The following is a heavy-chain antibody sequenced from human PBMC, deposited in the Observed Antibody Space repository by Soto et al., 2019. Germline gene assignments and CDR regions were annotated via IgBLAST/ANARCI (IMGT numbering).Heavy chain of an antibody. D-gene: IGHD3-3*01. CDR1: GFTFSGSA. Sequence: GGSLRLSCAASGFTFSGSAMHWVRQASGKGLEWVGRIRSKANSYATAYAASVKGRFTISRDVSKNTAYLQMNSLKTEDTAVYYCTRSYDFWSGYYTGWFDPWGQGTLVTVSS. J-gene: IGHJ5*02. CDR3: TRSYDFWSGYYTGWFDP. CDR2: IRSKANSYAT. V-gene: IGHV3-73*01.